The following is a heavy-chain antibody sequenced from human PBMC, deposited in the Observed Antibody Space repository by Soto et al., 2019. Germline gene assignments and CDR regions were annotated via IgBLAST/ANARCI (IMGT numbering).Heavy chain of an antibody. J-gene: IGHJ4*02. D-gene: IGHD3-10*01. Sequence: PGESLKISCKCSGYSFTSYWIGLVRQLPGKGLEWMGIIYPGDSDTRYSPSFQGQVTISADKSISTAYLQWSSLKASDTAMYYCARRNTMVRGVIDYWGQGTMVTVS. CDR1: GYSFTSYW. CDR2: IYPGDSDT. V-gene: IGHV5-51*01. CDR3: ARRNTMVRGVIDY.